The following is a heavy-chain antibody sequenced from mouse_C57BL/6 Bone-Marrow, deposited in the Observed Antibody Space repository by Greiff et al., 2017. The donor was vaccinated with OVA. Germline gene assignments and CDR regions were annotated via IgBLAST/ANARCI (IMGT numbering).Heavy chain of an antibody. CDR3: TSRNYEYFDV. J-gene: IGHJ1*03. CDR2: ISSGGDYI. Sequence: EVMLVESGAGLVKPGGSLKLSCAASGFTFSSYAMSWVRQTPEKRLEWVAYISSGGDYIYYADTVKGRFTISRDNARNTLYLQMSSLKSEDTAMYYCTSRNYEYFDVWGTGTTVTVSS. CDR1: GFTFSSYA. V-gene: IGHV5-9-1*02. D-gene: IGHD2-1*01.